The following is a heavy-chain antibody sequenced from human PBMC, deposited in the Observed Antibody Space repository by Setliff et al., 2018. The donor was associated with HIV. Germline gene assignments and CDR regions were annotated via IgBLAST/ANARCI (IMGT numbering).Heavy chain of an antibody. CDR1: GYTFTSYG. CDR2: ISAYNGNT. CDR3: ARDGEYYYDSSGPVFDP. Sequence: ASVKVSCKASGYTFTSYGISWVRQAPGQGLEWMGWISAYNGNTNYAQKLQGRVTMTTGTSTSTAYMELRSLRSDDTAVYYCARDGEYYYDSSGPVFDPWGQGTLVTVSS. J-gene: IGHJ5*02. D-gene: IGHD3-22*01. V-gene: IGHV1-18*01.